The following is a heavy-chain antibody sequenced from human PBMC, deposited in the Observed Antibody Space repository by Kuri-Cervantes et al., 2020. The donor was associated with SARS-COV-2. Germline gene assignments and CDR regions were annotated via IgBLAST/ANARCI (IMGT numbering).Heavy chain of an antibody. D-gene: IGHD2-2*01. V-gene: IGHV4-34*01. Sequence: GSLRLSCAAYGGSFNSYYWSWIRQPPGKGLEWIGENNHSGSTNYNPSLKSRVTISVDTSKNQFSLKLSSVTAADTAVYYCARGEVIVVPAAVAYYCYMDVLGKGTTVTVSS. CDR2: NNHSGST. CDR1: GGSFNSYY. CDR3: ARGEVIVVPAAVAYYCYMDV. J-gene: IGHJ6*03.